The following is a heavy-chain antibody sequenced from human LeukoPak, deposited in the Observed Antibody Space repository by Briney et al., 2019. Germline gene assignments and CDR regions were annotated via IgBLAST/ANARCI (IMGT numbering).Heavy chain of an antibody. V-gene: IGHV1-8*01. Sequence: ASVKVSCKASGYTFSSYDVNWVRQAAGQGLEWIGWMRPNNGNSGYAQKFQGRVTMTRDTSINTAYMELRSLTSEDTAVYYCARGPPESTSSDYSGPGTLVTISS. J-gene: IGHJ4*02. CDR3: ARGPPESTSSDY. CDR1: GYTFSSYD. CDR2: MRPNNGNS. D-gene: IGHD2-2*01.